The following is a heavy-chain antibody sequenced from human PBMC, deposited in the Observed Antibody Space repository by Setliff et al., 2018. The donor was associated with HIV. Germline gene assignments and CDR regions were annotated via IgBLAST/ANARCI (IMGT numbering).Heavy chain of an antibody. CDR2: IWYDGSNK. Sequence: PGGSLRLSCKASGYTFTSYGINWVRQALGKGLELVAVIWYDGSNKYYADSVKGRFTISRDNSKNTLYLQMNSVRAEDMAVYFCAKTCSGYDWSVDYWGQGTLVTVSS. V-gene: IGHV3-30*02. J-gene: IGHJ4*02. CDR1: GYTFTSYG. CDR3: AKTCSGYDWSVDY. D-gene: IGHD5-12*01.